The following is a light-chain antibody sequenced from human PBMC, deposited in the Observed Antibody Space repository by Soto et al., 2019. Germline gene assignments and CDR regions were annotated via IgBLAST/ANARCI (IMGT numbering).Light chain of an antibody. CDR1: QGISSY. CDR2: AAS. J-gene: IGKJ1*01. V-gene: IGKV1-8*01. Sequence: AIMMTKSPSSDSASTRDRVTITCQASQGISSYLAWYQQKPGKAPKLLIYAASTLQSGVPSRFSGSGSGTDFTLTISSLQPEDFATYYCQQSYSTPPTFGQGTKVDIK. CDR3: QQSYSTPPT.